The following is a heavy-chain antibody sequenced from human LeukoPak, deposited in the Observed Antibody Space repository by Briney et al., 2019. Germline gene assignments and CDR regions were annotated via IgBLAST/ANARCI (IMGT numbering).Heavy chain of an antibody. Sequence: SETLSLTCTVSGGSISSSSYYWGWIRQPPGKGLEWIGSIYYSGSTYYNPSLKSRVTISVDTSKNQFSLKLSSVTAADTAVYYCARHDGGWSDDAFDIWGQGTMVTVSS. V-gene: IGHV4-39*01. CDR1: GGSISSSSYY. D-gene: IGHD6-19*01. CDR3: ARHDGGWSDDAFDI. CDR2: IYYSGST. J-gene: IGHJ3*02.